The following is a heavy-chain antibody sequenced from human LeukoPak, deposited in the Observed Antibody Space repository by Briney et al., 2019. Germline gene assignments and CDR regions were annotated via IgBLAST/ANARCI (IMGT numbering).Heavy chain of an antibody. J-gene: IGHJ4*02. CDR3: ARGPNSADYDILTGYYKGALDY. CDR2: ISGSGGST. V-gene: IGHV3-23*01. Sequence: PGGSLRLFCAASGFTFSSYAMSWVRQAPGKGLEWVSAISGSGGSTYYADSVKGRFTISRDNAKNSLYLQMNSLRAEDTAVYYCARGPNSADYDILTGYYKGALDYWGQGTLVTVSS. D-gene: IGHD3-9*01. CDR1: GFTFSSYA.